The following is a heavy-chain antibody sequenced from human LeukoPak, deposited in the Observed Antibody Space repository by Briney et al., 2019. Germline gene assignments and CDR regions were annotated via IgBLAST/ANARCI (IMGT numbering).Heavy chain of an antibody. CDR3: ARDSRAVVPAAGSQGVFDY. V-gene: IGHV3-7*01. D-gene: IGHD2-2*01. Sequence: PGGSLRLSCAASGFTFSSYWMSWVRQAPGKGLEWVANIKQDGSEKYYVDSVKGRFTISRDNAKNSLYLQMNSLRAEDTAVYYCARDSRAVVPAAGSQGVFDYWGQGTLVTVSS. CDR1: GFTFSSYW. J-gene: IGHJ4*02. CDR2: IKQDGSEK.